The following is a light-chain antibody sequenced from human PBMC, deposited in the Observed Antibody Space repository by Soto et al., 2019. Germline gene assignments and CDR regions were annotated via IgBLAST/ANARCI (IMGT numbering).Light chain of an antibody. Sequence: TQFPAILSAFPGXGATLSCRASQSVSSIYLAWYQQKPGQAPRLLIYGASSRPTGIPDRFSGSGSGTDFTLTISRLEPEDFAVYYCQQYGSSALTFGGGTKVDIK. CDR2: GAS. CDR3: QQYGSSALT. J-gene: IGKJ4*01. CDR1: QSVSSIY. V-gene: IGKV3-20*01.